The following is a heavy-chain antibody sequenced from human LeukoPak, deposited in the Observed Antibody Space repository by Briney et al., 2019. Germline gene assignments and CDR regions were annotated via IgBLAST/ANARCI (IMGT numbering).Heavy chain of an antibody. V-gene: IGHV4-30-2*01. Sequence: SETLSLTCAVSGGSISSGGYAWSWIRQPPGKGLEGIWYIYDSGSTYYNPSLKSRVTISVDRAKTQSSLKLRSMTAADTAVYYCARGPLPRDAFDIWGQGTMVTVSS. J-gene: IGHJ3*02. CDR2: IYDSGST. CDR1: GGSISSGGYA. CDR3: ARGPLPRDAFDI.